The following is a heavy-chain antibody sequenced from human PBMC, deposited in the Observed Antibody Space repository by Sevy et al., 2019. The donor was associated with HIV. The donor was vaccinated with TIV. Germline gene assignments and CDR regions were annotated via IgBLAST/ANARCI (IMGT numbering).Heavy chain of an antibody. J-gene: IGHJ4*02. V-gene: IGHV3-11*01. D-gene: IGHD2-15*01. CDR3: AREAVVAANVGGFDY. CDR1: GFTFSDYY. Sequence: GGSLRLSCAASGFTFSDYYMSWIRQAPGKGLEWVSYISSSGSTIYYADSVKGRFTISRDNAKNSLYLQMNSLRAEVTAVYYCAREAVVAANVGGFDYWGLGTLVTVSS. CDR2: ISSSGSTI.